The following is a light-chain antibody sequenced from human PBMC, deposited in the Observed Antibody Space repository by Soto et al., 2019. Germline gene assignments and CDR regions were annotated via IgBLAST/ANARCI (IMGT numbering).Light chain of an antibody. J-gene: IGKJ1*01. V-gene: IGKV3-20*01. Sequence: EIVLTQSPGTLSLSPGERATLSCRASESVSSSDVAWYQQKPGQAPRLLIYGASSRATGIPDRFSGSGSGIDFTLTISRLEPEDFAVYYCQQYGSSRTFGQGTKVEIK. CDR3: QQYGSSRT. CDR1: ESVSSSD. CDR2: GAS.